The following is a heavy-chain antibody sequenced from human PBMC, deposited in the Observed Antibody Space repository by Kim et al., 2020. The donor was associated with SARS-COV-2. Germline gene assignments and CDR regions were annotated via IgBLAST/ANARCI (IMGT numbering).Heavy chain of an antibody. Sequence: SVKVSCKASGFTFTSSAVQWVRQARGQRLEWIGWIVVGSGNTNYVQMFQERVTITRDMSTSTAYMELSSLRSEDTAVYYCAADPLHSGYVPYYYGMDVWGQGTTVTVSS. D-gene: IGHD5-12*01. CDR1: GFTFTSSA. CDR3: AADPLHSGYVPYYYGMDV. J-gene: IGHJ6*02. V-gene: IGHV1-58*01. CDR2: IVVGSGNT.